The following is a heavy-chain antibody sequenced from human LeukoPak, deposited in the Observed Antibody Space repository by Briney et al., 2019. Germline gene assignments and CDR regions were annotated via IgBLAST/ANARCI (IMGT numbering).Heavy chain of an antibody. CDR3: ARGRQLWWFDY. CDR2: MNPNSGNT. CDR1: GYTFTGYY. J-gene: IGHJ4*02. D-gene: IGHD5-18*01. V-gene: IGHV1-8*02. Sequence: ASVKVSCKASGYTFTGYYMHWVRQATGQGLEWMGWMNPNSGNTGYAQKFQGRVTMTRNTSISTAYMELSSLRSEDTAVYYCARGRQLWWFDYWGQGTLVTVSS.